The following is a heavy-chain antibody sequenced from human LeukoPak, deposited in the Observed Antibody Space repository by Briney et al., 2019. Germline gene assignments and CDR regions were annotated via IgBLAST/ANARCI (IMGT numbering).Heavy chain of an antibody. Sequence: GASVKVSCKASGYTFTSNYMHWVRQAPGQGLEWMGWISAYNGNTNYAQKLQGRVTMTTDTSTSTAYMELRSLRSDDTAVYYCARQRNYYGSGSYSVYWGQGTLVTVSS. CDR3: ARQRNYYGSGSYSVY. J-gene: IGHJ4*02. CDR2: ISAYNGNT. V-gene: IGHV1-18*04. CDR1: GYTFTSNY. D-gene: IGHD3-10*01.